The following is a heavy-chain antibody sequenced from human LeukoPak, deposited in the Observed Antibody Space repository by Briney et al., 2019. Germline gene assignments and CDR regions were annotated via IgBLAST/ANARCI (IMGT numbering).Heavy chain of an antibody. V-gene: IGHV1-46*01. CDR2: INPSGGST. Sequence: ASVKVSCKASGYTFTSYYMHWVRQAPGQGLEWMGIINPSGGSTSYAQKFQGRVTMTRDTSTSTVYMELSSLRSEDTAVYYCATQTTMDAFDIWGQGTMVTVSS. D-gene: IGHD4-11*01. CDR3: ATQTTMDAFDI. CDR1: GYTFTSYY. J-gene: IGHJ3*02.